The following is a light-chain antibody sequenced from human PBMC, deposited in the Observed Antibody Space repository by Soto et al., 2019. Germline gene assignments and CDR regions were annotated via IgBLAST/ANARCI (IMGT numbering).Light chain of an antibody. CDR2: AAS. CDR1: QDIANY. Sequence: DIQMTQSPSSLSASVGDRVTITCRASQDIANYLAWYQQKPGQVPKVLIYAASALYSGVPSRFSGSGSGAEFTLTISSLQPEDVAAYYCHKYNSAPWTFGQGTKVEIK. J-gene: IGKJ1*01. CDR3: HKYNSAPWT. V-gene: IGKV1-27*01.